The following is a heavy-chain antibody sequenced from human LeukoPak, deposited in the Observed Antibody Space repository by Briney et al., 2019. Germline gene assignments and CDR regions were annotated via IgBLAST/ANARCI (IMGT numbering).Heavy chain of an antibody. CDR1: GDSISSGDYY. V-gene: IGHV4-61*02. Sequence: SETLSLTCTVSGDSISSGDYYWSWIRQPAGTGLEWIGRISSSGSTNYNPSLKSRVTISVDTSKNQFSLKLSTVTAADTAVYFCARGPYSYDSSGAFDIWGQGTMVTVSS. J-gene: IGHJ3*02. D-gene: IGHD3-22*01. CDR2: ISSSGST. CDR3: ARGPYSYDSSGAFDI.